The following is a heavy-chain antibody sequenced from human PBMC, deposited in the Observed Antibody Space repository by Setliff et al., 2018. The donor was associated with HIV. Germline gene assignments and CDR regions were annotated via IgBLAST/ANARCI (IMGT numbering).Heavy chain of an antibody. CDR1: GDSVSSYY. D-gene: IGHD3-22*01. CDR2: IYYTGFT. Sequence: LSLTCAVSGDSVSSYYWSWIRQPPGKGLEWIGSIYYTGFTYYNPSLKSRVSIAVDTSKNQISLRLSSVTVADTAVYYCARHWDYDRSSSYFRAFDIWGQGTMVTVSS. CDR3: ARHWDYDRSSSYFRAFDI. V-gene: IGHV4-39*01. J-gene: IGHJ3*02.